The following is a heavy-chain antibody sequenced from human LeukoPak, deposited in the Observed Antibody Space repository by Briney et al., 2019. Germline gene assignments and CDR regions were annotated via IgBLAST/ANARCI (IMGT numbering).Heavy chain of an antibody. Sequence: ASVKVSCKASGYTFTGYFMHWVRQAPGQGLEWMGWINPNSGGTSYLQNFQGRVTMTRDTSISTAYMVLSRLRSDDTAVYYCARGRPGDYCDYWGQGTLVTVSS. D-gene: IGHD6-25*01. J-gene: IGHJ4*02. CDR3: ARGRPGDYCDY. V-gene: IGHV1-2*02. CDR2: INPNSGGT. CDR1: GYTFTGYF.